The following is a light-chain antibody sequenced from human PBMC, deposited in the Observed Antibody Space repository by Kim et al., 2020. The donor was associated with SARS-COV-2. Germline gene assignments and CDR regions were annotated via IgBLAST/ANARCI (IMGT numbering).Light chain of an antibody. Sequence: DIQMTQSPYSLSASVGDRVTITCQASQGISNYLNWYQQKPGKPPKVLISNASNLKTGVPSRFSGSGSGTHFTFTISSLQPEDIATYYCQQFDNLPLTFGGGTKVDIK. CDR1: QGISNY. CDR3: QQFDNLPLT. J-gene: IGKJ4*01. V-gene: IGKV1-33*01. CDR2: NAS.